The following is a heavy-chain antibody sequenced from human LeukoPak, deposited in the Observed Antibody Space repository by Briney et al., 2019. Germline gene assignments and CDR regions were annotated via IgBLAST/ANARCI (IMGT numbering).Heavy chain of an antibody. J-gene: IGHJ6*02. CDR3: ASDDCSGGRRYEAYYFYGMDV. D-gene: IGHD2-15*01. CDR2: IYYNGNT. Sequence: SETLSLTCTVSGGSISGASYYWGWIRQPPGKGLEWIGNIYYNGNTYYNPSLKSRVTISVDTSKNQFSLKLSTVTAADTGVYYCASDDCSGGRRYEAYYFYGMDVWGQGTTVTVSS. V-gene: IGHV4-39*01. CDR1: GGSISGASYY.